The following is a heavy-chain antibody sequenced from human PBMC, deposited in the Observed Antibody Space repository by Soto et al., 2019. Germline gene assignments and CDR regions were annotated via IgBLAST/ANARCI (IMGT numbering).Heavy chain of an antibody. V-gene: IGHV1-18*01. J-gene: IGHJ6*03. CDR1: GYTFTVDG. CDR3: AGTTSHQWYYMDV. CDR2: ISAYNGNT. D-gene: IGHD1-7*01. Sequence: ALVNVSRKASGYTFTVDGSGRGRHAPGQGLEWMGWISAYNGNTNYAQKLQGRVTMTTDTSKKQFSLQLTSVTPEDTAVYYCAGTTSHQWYYMDVWGKGTSVTVSS.